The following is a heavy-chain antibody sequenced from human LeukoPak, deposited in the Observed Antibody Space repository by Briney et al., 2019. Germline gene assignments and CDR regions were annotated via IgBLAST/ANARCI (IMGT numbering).Heavy chain of an antibody. D-gene: IGHD3-3*01. V-gene: IGHV3-23*01. CDR1: GFTFSSYA. CDR3: ARVYYDFWSGYH. Sequence: GGSLRLSCAASGFTFSSYAMSWVRQAPGKGLEWVSAISGSGGSTYYADSVKGRFTISRDKSKNTLYLQMNSLRAEDTAVYYCARVYYDFWSGYHWGQGTLVTVSS. J-gene: IGHJ5*02. CDR2: ISGSGGST.